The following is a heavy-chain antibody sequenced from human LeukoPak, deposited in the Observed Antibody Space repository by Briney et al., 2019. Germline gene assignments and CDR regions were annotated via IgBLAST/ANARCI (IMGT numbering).Heavy chain of an antibody. CDR3: AKELYGDYYYYYGMDV. CDR1: GFTFSSYG. V-gene: IGHV3-30*18. CDR2: ISYDGSNK. Sequence: RGSLRLSCAASGFTFSSYGMHWVRQAPGKGLEWVAVISYDGSNKYYADSVKGRFTISRDNSKNTLYLQMNSLRAEDTAVYYCAKELYGDYYYYYGMDVWGQGTTVTVSS. D-gene: IGHD4-17*01. J-gene: IGHJ6*02.